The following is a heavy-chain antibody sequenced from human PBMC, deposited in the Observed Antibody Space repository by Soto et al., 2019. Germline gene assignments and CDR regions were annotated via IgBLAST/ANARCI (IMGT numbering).Heavy chain of an antibody. J-gene: IGHJ4*02. CDR1: GFTFSSYG. V-gene: IGHV3-33*01. Sequence: GGSLRLSCAASGFTFSSYGMHWVRQAPGKGLEWVAVIWYDGSNKYYADSVKGRFTISRDNSKNTLYLQMNSLRAEDTAVYYCARAYDFWSGYHKDYWGQGTLVTVSS. D-gene: IGHD3-3*01. CDR2: IWYDGSNK. CDR3: ARAYDFWSGYHKDY.